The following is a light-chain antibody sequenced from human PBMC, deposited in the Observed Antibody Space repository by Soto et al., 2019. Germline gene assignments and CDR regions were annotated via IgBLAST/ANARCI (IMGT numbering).Light chain of an antibody. CDR3: QLYDSSSWT. CDR2: GAS. Sequence: EIVLTQSPGTLSLAPGERATLSCRASQSVTSTSLAWYQQKPGQAPRLLMYGASTRATGFPDRFSGSGSGTDFTLTISRLETEDFAVYYCQLYDSSSWTFGQGTRLEIK. J-gene: IGKJ5*01. V-gene: IGKV3-20*01. CDR1: QSVTSTS.